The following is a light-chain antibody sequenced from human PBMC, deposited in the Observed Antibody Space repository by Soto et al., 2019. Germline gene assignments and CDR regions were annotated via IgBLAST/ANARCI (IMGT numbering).Light chain of an antibody. CDR2: EVS. J-gene: IGLJ1*01. CDR1: SSDVGSYNR. Sequence: QSALTQPPSVSGSPGQSVTISCTGTSSDVGSYNRVSWYQQPPGTAPKLMIYEVSNRPSGVPDRFSGSKSGNTASLTISGLQAEDEADYYCSLYPSNFTYVFGTGTKLTVL. V-gene: IGLV2-18*01. CDR3: SLYPSNFTYV.